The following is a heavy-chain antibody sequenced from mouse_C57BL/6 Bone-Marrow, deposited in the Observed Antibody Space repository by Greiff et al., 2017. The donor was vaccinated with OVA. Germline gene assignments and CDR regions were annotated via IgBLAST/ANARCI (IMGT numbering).Heavy chain of an antibody. CDR3: ARLSITTVVAHYFDY. CDR2: INPYNGGT. CDR1: GYTFTDYY. J-gene: IGHJ2*01. D-gene: IGHD1-1*01. Sequence: EVQLQQSGPVLVKPGASVKMSCKASGYTFTDYYMNWVKQSHGKSLEWIGVINPYNGGTSYNQKFKGKATLTVDKSSSTAYMELNSLTSEDSAVYYCARLSITTVVAHYFDYWGQGTTLTVSS. V-gene: IGHV1-19*01.